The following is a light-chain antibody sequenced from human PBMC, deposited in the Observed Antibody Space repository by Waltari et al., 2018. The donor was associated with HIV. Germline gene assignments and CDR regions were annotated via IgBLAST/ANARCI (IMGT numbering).Light chain of an antibody. Sequence: QSALTQPRSVSGSPGQSVTISCTGTASDLGYFDYVSWYQQYPGKAPKLMIYEVSNRPSGVSNRFSGSKSGNTASLTISGLQAEDEADYYCSSYTSSSTWVFGGGTKLTVL. CDR3: SSYTSSSTWV. CDR2: EVS. J-gene: IGLJ3*02. CDR1: ASDLGYFDY. V-gene: IGLV2-14*01.